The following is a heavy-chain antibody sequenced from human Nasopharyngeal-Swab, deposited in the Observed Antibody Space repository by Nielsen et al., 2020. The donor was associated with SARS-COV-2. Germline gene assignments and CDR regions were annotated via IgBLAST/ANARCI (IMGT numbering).Heavy chain of an antibody. CDR3: AREAGYCSGGSCYSGPFDY. CDR2: IWYDGSNK. V-gene: IGHV3-33*01. Sequence: WSRQPPGKGLEWVAVIWYDGSNKYYADSVKGRFTISRDNSKNTLYLQMISLRAEDTAVYYCAREAGYCSGGSCYSGPFDYWGQGTLVTVSS. J-gene: IGHJ4*02. D-gene: IGHD2-15*01.